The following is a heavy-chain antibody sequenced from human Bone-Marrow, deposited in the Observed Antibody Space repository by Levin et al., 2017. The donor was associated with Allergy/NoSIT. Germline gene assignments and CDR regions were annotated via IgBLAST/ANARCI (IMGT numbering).Heavy chain of an antibody. J-gene: IGHJ4*02. Sequence: KSSETLSLTCTVSGDSVSSFYWSWIRQSAGKGLEWIGRIYTSGSANYSPSLKSRVTMSLDTSLNQVSLKLRSVTAADTAVYYCARDRADITGSGWYPLVWGQGLLVTASS. V-gene: IGHV4-4*07. CDR1: GDSVSSFY. D-gene: IGHD6-19*01. CDR3: ARDRADITGSGWYPLV. CDR2: IYTSGSA.